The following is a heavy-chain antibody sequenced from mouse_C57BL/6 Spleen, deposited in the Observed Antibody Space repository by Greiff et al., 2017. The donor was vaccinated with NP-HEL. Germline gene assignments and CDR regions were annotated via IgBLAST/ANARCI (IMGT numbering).Heavy chain of an antibody. CDR2: INPSSGYT. D-gene: IGHD1-1*01. V-gene: IGHV1-7*01. Sequence: VQLQQYGAELAKTFASVKLYCNSSCYTFTSYWMHVFKQRPGQGLEWIGYINPSSGYTKYNPNFKDKATLPADKASSTAYMQLSSLTYEDSAVYYCAREGTTVVSDYWGQGTTLTVSS. CDR1: CYTFTSYW. J-gene: IGHJ2*01. CDR3: AREGTTVVSDY.